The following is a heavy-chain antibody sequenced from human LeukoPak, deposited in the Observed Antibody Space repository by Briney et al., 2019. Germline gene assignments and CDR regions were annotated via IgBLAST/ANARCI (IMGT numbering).Heavy chain of an antibody. J-gene: IGHJ4*02. Sequence: SQTLLLTCVISGDSLSSSGDAWNWIRQSPSGRLEWLGRTYQRSKWSSDYALSVRSRITVDPDTSKNQFSLQLYSVTPEDTAVYYCARGRASAFDYWDQGTLVTVSS. D-gene: IGHD6-13*01. V-gene: IGHV6-1*01. CDR2: TYQRSKWSS. CDR1: GDSLSSSGDA. CDR3: ARGRASAFDY.